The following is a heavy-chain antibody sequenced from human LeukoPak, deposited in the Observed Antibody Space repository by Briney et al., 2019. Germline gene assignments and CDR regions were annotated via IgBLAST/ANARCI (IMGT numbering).Heavy chain of an antibody. Sequence: NPGGSLRLSCAASGFTFTGYSMNWVRQAPGKGLEWVSYISSSSSYIYYADSVKGRFTISRDNAKNSLYLQMDSLRVEDTAVYYCARAYGSGSYYFDYWGQGTLVTVSS. CDR1: GFTFTGYS. J-gene: IGHJ4*02. CDR2: ISSSSSYI. CDR3: ARAYGSGSYYFDY. D-gene: IGHD3-10*01. V-gene: IGHV3-21*01.